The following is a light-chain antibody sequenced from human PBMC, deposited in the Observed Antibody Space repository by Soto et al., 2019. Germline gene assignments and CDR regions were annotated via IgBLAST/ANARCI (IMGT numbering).Light chain of an antibody. CDR2: DAS. J-gene: IGKJ1*01. Sequence: IQMTQSPSSLSASVGDRVTITCRASRGVRDALAWYQQKPGKAPKVLIYDASSLESGVPSRFSGSGSGTEFSLTISSLQPDDFATYYCQQYNHYWTFGQGTKVDIK. CDR3: QQYNHYWT. CDR1: RGVRDA. V-gene: IGKV1D-13*01.